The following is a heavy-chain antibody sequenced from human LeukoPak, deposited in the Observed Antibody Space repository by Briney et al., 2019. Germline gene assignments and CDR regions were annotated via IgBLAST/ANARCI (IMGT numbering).Heavy chain of an antibody. CDR1: GGSISSGSYY. V-gene: IGHV4-61*02. CDR2: IYTSGST. Sequence: SQTLSLTCTVSGGSISSGSYYWSWIRQPAGTGLEWIGRIYTSGSTNYNPSLKSRVTISVDTSKNQFSLKLSSVTAADTAVYYCATARPPPNEYSSSIVAFDIWGQGTMVTVSS. D-gene: IGHD6-6*01. J-gene: IGHJ3*02. CDR3: ATARPPPNEYSSSIVAFDI.